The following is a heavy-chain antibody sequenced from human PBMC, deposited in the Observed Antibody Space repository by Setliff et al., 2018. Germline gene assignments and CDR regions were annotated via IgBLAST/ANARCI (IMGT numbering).Heavy chain of an antibody. CDR2: IYPGDSDT. CDR1: GYDFFGYW. CDR3: ARLAVRNTVYYYSTDV. Sequence: GESLKISCQGLGYDFFGYWIAWVRQVPGKGPEWVGLIYPGDSDTRYSPSFQGQVTIAVDRSRVTAYLQWDSLKASDAATYYCARLAVRNTVYYYSTDVWGKGTSVTVSS. J-gene: IGHJ6*03. D-gene: IGHD2-2*02. V-gene: IGHV5-51*01.